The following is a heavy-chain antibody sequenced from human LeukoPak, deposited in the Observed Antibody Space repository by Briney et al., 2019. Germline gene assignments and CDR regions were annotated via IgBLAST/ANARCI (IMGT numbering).Heavy chain of an antibody. CDR1: GGSISSSSYY. J-gene: IGHJ4*02. CDR2: IYYSGST. CDR3: ASTGYSSGWPLDY. D-gene: IGHD6-19*01. Sequence: ASETLSLTCTVSGGSISSSSYYWGWIRQPPGKGLEWIGSIYYSGSTNYNPSLKSRVTISVDTSKNQFSLKLSSVTAADTAVYYCASTGYSSGWPLDYWGQGTLVTVSS. V-gene: IGHV4-39*07.